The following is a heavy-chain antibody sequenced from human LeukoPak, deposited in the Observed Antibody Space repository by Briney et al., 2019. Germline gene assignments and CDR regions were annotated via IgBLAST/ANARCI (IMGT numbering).Heavy chain of an antibody. CDR2: IYTTGST. Sequence: PSETLSLTCSVSGGSISTYYWSWIRQPAGKGLEWIGRIYTTGSTYYNPSLKSRVTISVDTSKNQFSLKLSSVTAADTAVYYCARLIVVVPAAIDYWGQGTLVTVSS. D-gene: IGHD2-2*01. CDR3: ARLIVVVPAAIDY. J-gene: IGHJ4*02. V-gene: IGHV4-4*07. CDR1: GGSISTYY.